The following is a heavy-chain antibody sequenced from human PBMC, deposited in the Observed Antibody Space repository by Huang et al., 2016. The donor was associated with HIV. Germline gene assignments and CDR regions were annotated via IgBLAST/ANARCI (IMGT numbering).Heavy chain of an antibody. CDR1: GGPFRSYS. J-gene: IGHJ4*02. V-gene: IGHV1-69*13. CDR3: ARGSLEYSVSSSLDY. D-gene: IGHD4-4*01. Sequence: QVQLLQSGAEVKKPGSSVKVSCKASGGPFRSYSIAWVRQAPGQGLEWMASLMPVFESPNYAQKLQGRVRVTADESTSTVDMELRDLRPDDTAVYFCARGSLEYSVSSSLDYWGQGTHVTVSS. CDR2: LMPVFESP.